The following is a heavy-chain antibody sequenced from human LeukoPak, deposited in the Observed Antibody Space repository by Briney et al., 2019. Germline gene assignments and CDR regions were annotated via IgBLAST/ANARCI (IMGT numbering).Heavy chain of an antibody. Sequence: PSETLSLTCTVSGGSISRYNWSWIRQPAGKGREWIGRIYNSGRTNYNPTLKSRVTMSVDTSKNQFPLKLRSVTAADTAVYYCARETYYYGSGSYYYMDVWGKGTTVTVSS. V-gene: IGHV4-4*07. J-gene: IGHJ6*03. CDR1: GGSISRYN. CDR3: ARETYYYGSGSYYYMDV. D-gene: IGHD3-10*01. CDR2: IYNSGRT.